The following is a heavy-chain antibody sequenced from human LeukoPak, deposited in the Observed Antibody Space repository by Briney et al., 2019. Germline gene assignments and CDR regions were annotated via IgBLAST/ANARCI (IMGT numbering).Heavy chain of an antibody. J-gene: IGHJ4*02. CDR2: IYDSRNT. CDR1: GDSFRSFY. Sequence: SETLSLTCTVSGDSFRSFYWSWIRQPPGKGLEWIGYIYDSRNTNYNPSLKSRVTISVDTSKNQFSLWLSSVTAADAAVYYCARAPRLLWFGGPPDYWGQGTLVTVSS. V-gene: IGHV4-59*01. D-gene: IGHD3-10*01. CDR3: ARAPRLLWFGGPPDY.